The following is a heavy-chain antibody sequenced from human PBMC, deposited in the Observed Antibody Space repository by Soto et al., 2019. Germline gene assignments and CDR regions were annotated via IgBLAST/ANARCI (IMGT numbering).Heavy chain of an antibody. V-gene: IGHV1-69*13. CDR3: ARDSSSTSWSSVPQNAFDI. J-gene: IGHJ3*02. CDR2: IIPIFGTA. CDR1: GGTFSSYA. D-gene: IGHD2-2*01. Sequence: ASVKVSCKASGGTFSSYAISWVRQAPGQGLEWMGGIIPIFGTANYAQKFQGRVTITADESTSTAYMELSSLRSEDTAVYYCARDSSSTSWSSVPQNAFDIWGQGTMVTVSS.